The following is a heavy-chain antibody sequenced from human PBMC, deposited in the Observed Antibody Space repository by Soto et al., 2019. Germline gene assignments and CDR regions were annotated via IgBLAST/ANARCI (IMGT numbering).Heavy chain of an antibody. D-gene: IGHD2-2*01. Sequence: VRQAPGKGLEWVANIKQDGSEKYYVDSVKGRFTISRDNAKNSLYLQMNSLRAEDTAVYYCARYQPYYYYMDVWGKGTTVTVSS. CDR2: IKQDGSEK. CDR3: ARYQPYYYYMDV. V-gene: IGHV3-7*01. J-gene: IGHJ6*03.